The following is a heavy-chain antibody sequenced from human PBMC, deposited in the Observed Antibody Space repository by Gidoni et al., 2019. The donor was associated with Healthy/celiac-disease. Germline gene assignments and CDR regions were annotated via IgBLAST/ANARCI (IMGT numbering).Heavy chain of an antibody. D-gene: IGHD2-8*01. Sequence: EVQLVESGGGLVQPGGSLRLSCAASGFTFSRYWMSWVRQAPGKGREWVANIKQDGSEKYYVDSVKGRFTISRDNAKNSLYLRMNSLRAEDTAVYYCARALGVAFDYWGQGTLVTVSS. J-gene: IGHJ4*02. V-gene: IGHV3-7*01. CDR1: GFTFSRYW. CDR3: ARALGVAFDY. CDR2: IKQDGSEK.